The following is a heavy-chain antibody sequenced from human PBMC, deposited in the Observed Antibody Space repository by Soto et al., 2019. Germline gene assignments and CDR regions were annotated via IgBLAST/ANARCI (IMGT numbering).Heavy chain of an antibody. J-gene: IGHJ4*02. CDR2: IYYNGNT. CDR1: GGSISNHY. Sequence: QVQLQESGPGLVKPSETLSLTCTVSGGSISNHYWSWIRQPPGKGLEWIGYIYYNGNTNYKPSLKIRVTMSVDTSKNQISLRLSSVTAADTAVYYCARANWYSEYWGQGALVTVSS. D-gene: IGHD7-27*01. V-gene: IGHV4-59*11. CDR3: ARANWYSEY.